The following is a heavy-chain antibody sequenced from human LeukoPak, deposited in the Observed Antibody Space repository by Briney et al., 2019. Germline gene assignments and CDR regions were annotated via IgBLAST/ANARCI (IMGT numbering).Heavy chain of an antibody. D-gene: IGHD5-12*01. CDR2: IYPGDSDT. J-gene: IGHJ4*02. CDR1: GYSFTSYW. Sequence: GESLKISCKGSGYSFTSYWTGWVRQMPGKGLEWMGIIYPGDSDTRYSPSFRGQVTISADKSISTAYLQWSSLKASDTAMYYCARRRAGLRSNFDYWGQGTLVTVSS. CDR3: ARRRAGLRSNFDY. V-gene: IGHV5-51*01.